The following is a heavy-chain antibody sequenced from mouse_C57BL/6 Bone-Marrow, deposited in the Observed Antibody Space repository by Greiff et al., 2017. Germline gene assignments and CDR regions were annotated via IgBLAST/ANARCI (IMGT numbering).Heavy chain of an antibody. CDR3: ARSSFAY. V-gene: IGHV1-59*01. J-gene: IGHJ3*01. CDR2: IDPSDSYT. Sequence: QVQLQQPGAELVRPGTSVKLSCKASGYTFTSYWMHWVKQRPGQGLEWIGVIDPSDSYTNYNQKVKGKATLTVDTSSSTAYMQLSSLTSEDSAVYYCARSSFAYWGQGTLVTVSA. CDR1: GYTFTSYW.